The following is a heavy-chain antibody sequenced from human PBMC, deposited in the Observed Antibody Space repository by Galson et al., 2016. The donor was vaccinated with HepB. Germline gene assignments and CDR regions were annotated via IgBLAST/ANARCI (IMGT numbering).Heavy chain of an antibody. Sequence: SLRLSCAASGFIFDDYAVHWVRQVSGKGLEWVSGISWNSGNIGYADSVKGRFTISRDNAKNSLYLRMNSLRPEDTALYYCAKIMNSGWYANWYFDHWGRGAPGTV. J-gene: IGHJ2*01. V-gene: IGHV3-9*01. CDR2: ISWNSGNI. CDR3: AKIMNSGWYANWYFDH. CDR1: GFIFDDYA. D-gene: IGHD6-19*01.